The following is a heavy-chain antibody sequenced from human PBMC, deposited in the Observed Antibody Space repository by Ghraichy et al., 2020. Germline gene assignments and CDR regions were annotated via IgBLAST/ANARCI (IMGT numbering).Heavy chain of an antibody. CDR3: ARGPPWPFYDFWSGYYIGRFDY. CDR2: INHSGST. D-gene: IGHD3-3*01. CDR1: GGSFSGYY. Sequence: SETLSLTCAVYGGSFSGYYWSWIRQPPGKGLEWIGEINHSGSTNYNPSLKSRVTISVDTSKNQFSLKLSSVTAADTAVYYCARGPPWPFYDFWSGYYIGRFDYWGQGTLVTVSS. V-gene: IGHV4-34*01. J-gene: IGHJ4*02.